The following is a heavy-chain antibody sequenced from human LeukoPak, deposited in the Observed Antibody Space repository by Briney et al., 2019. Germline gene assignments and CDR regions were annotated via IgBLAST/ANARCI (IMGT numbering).Heavy chain of an antibody. V-gene: IGHV4-59*01. CDR2: IYYSGST. D-gene: IGHD6-13*01. J-gene: IGHJ6*02. CDR1: GGSISSYY. Sequence: SETLSLTCTASGGSISSYYWSWIRQPPGKGLEGVGYIYYSGSTNYNPSLKSRVTISVDTSKNQFSLKLSSVTAADTAVYYCARGQQLGPRHYYYYYGMDVWGQGTTVTVSS. CDR3: ARGQQLGPRHYYYYYGMDV.